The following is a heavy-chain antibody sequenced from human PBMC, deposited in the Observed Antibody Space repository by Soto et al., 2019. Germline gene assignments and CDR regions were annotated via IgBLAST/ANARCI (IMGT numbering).Heavy chain of an antibody. Sequence: QLQLQESGPGLVKPSETLSLTCTVSGGSISSSSYYWGWIRQPPGKGLEWIGSIYYSGSTYYNPSLKSRVNISVDTSKNQFSLKLSSVTAADTAVYYCARHSYYYDSSGYSPLIDYWGQGTLVTVSS. CDR1: GGSISSSSYY. CDR2: IYYSGST. V-gene: IGHV4-39*01. J-gene: IGHJ4*02. D-gene: IGHD3-22*01. CDR3: ARHSYYYDSSGYSPLIDY.